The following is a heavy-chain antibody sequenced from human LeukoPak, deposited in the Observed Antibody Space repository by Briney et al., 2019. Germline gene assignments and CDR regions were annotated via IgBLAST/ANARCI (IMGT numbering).Heavy chain of an antibody. D-gene: IGHD6-19*01. Sequence: PMASVKVSCKASGYTFTGYYMHWVRQAPGQGLEWMGWINPNSGGTNYAQKFQGRVTMTRDTSISTAYMKLRSLRSDDTAVYYCARDIAVAGDDYWGQGTLVTVSS. CDR1: GYTFTGYY. J-gene: IGHJ4*02. CDR2: INPNSGGT. CDR3: ARDIAVAGDDY. V-gene: IGHV1-2*02.